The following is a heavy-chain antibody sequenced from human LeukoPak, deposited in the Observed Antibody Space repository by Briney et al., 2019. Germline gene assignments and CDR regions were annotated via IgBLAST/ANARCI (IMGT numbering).Heavy chain of an antibody. Sequence: GASVKVSCKASGYTFTSYDINWVRQATGQGLEWMGWMNPNSGNTGYAQKFQGRVTITRNTSISTAYMELSSLRSEDTAVYYCARGRVAAAGDPDYYYYYMDVWGKGTTVTVSS. CDR3: ARGRVAAAGDPDYYYYYMDV. D-gene: IGHD6-13*01. J-gene: IGHJ6*03. CDR1: GYTFTSYD. CDR2: MNPNSGNT. V-gene: IGHV1-8*03.